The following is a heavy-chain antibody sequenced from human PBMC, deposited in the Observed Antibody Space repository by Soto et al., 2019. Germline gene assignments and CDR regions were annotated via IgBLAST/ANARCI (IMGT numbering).Heavy chain of an antibody. CDR2: IYWDDDK. J-gene: IGHJ6*03. D-gene: IGHD2-2*02. CDR1: GFSLSTSGVG. CDR3: AHSPEDIVVVPAAIGMPNYYYYYMDV. Sequence: QITLKESGPTLVKPTQTLTLTCTFSGFSLSTSGVGVGWIRQPPGKALEWLALIYWDDDKRYSPSLKSRITITKDTSKNQVVLTMTNMDPVDTATYYCAHSPEDIVVVPAAIGMPNYYYYYMDVWGKGTTVTVSS. V-gene: IGHV2-5*02.